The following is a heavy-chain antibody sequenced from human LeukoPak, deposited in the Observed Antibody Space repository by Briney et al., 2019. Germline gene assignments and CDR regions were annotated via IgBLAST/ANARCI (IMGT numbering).Heavy chain of an antibody. D-gene: IGHD3-3*01. Sequence: SVKVSCKASGGTFSSYAISWVRQAPGQGLEWMGRIIPILDIAKYAQKLQGRVTMTTDTSTSTAYMELRSLRSDDTAVYYCARERRFLEWLPGYFDYWGQGTLVTVSS. V-gene: IGHV1-69*04. J-gene: IGHJ4*02. CDR2: IIPILDIA. CDR3: ARERRFLEWLPGYFDY. CDR1: GGTFSSYA.